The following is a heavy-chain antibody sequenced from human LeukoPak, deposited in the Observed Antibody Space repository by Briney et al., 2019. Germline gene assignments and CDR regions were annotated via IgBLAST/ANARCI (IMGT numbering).Heavy chain of an antibody. Sequence: SGGSLRLSCAASGFTVSSNYMSWIRQPPGKGLEWIGEINHSGSTNYNPSLKSRVTISVDTSKNQFSLKLSSVTAADTAVYYCARGIKSYDILTGYYPYWGQGTLVTVSS. J-gene: IGHJ4*02. V-gene: IGHV4-34*01. CDR1: GFTVSSNY. D-gene: IGHD3-9*01. CDR3: ARGIKSYDILTGYYPY. CDR2: INHSGST.